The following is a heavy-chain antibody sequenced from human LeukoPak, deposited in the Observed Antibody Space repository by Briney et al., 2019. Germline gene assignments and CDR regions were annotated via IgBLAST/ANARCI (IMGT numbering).Heavy chain of an antibody. V-gene: IGHV3-33*08. D-gene: IGHD2-15*01. CDR2: IWYDGSNK. CDR1: GFTFSSYG. CDR3: ARDQGTPGYCSGDNCPGGDLDL. J-gene: IGHJ3*01. Sequence: PGGSLRLSCAASGFTFSSYGMHWVRQAPGKGLEWVAIIWYDGSNKYYADSVKGRFTISRDNSKNTVDLQMNSLRAEDTAVYYCARDQGTPGYCSGDNCPGGDLDLWGQGTMVTVSS.